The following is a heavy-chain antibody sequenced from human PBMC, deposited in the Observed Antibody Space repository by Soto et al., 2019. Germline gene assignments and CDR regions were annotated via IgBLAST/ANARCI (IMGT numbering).Heavy chain of an antibody. J-gene: IGHJ6*03. CDR2: ISYDGSNK. CDR1: GFTFSSYG. D-gene: IGHD2-15*01. CDR3: AKTRPQYCSGGSCPTFHYYMDF. Sequence: GGSLRLSCAASGFTFSSYGMHWVRQAPGKGLEWVAVISYDGSNKYYADSVKGRFTISRDNSKNTLYLQMNSLRAEDTAVYYCAKTRPQYCSGGSCPTFHYYMDFWGKGTTVTVSS. V-gene: IGHV3-30*18.